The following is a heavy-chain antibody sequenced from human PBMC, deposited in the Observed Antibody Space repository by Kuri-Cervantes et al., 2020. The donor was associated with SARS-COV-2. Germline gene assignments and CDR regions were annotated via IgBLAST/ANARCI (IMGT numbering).Heavy chain of an antibody. J-gene: IGHJ6*02. Sequence: SCKGSGYTFPRHWIDWVRRMPGKGLGWIGRIEPTDSYTNYSPSFQGHATLSADKSINTAYLQWSSLKASDTAMYYCARRETYYYGSGSYYESYYGLDVWGQGTTVTVSS. CDR2: IEPTDSYT. V-gene: IGHV5-10-1*01. CDR3: ARRETYYYGSGSYYESYYGLDV. D-gene: IGHD3-10*01. CDR1: GYTFPRHW.